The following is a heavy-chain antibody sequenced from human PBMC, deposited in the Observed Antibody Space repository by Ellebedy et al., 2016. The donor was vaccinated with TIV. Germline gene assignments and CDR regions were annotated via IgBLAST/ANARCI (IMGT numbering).Heavy chain of an antibody. CDR3: AKGPTTRYYYMDV. V-gene: IGHV3-23*01. CDR2: ISGSVTST. CDR1: GFTFIIYS. J-gene: IGHJ6*03. Sequence: GESLKISXAASGFTFIIYSLNWVRQAPGKGLEWVSAISGSVTSTYSADSVKGRFTISRDNSKSTLYLQMNSLRAEDTAVYYCAKGPTTRYYYMDVWGKGTTVTVSS. D-gene: IGHD1-26*01.